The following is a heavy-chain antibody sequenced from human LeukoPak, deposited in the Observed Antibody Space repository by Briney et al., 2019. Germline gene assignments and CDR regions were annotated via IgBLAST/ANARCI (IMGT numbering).Heavy chain of an antibody. CDR3: ARDPERIKILYALDM. CDR1: GFNFRTYT. D-gene: IGHD1-14*01. V-gene: IGHV3-21*01. J-gene: IGHJ3*02. CDR2: ISSSRTHL. Sequence: GGSLRLSCAASGFNFRTYTMNWVRQAPGKGLEWVSSISSSRTHLYYADSVRGRFTISRDNAKNSLFLQMNSLRAEDTAVYYCARDPERIKILYALDMWGQGTTVTASS.